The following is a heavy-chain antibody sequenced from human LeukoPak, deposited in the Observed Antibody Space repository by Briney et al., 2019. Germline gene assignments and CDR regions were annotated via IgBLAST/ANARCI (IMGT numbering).Heavy chain of an antibody. CDR3: AREPYRRAPSYYYYGMDV. V-gene: IGHV3-33*01. Sequence: PGRSLRLSCAASGFTFSSYGMHWVRQAPGKGLEWVAVIWYDGSNKYYADSVKGRFTISRDNSKNTLYLQMNSLRAEDTAVYYCAREPYRRAPSYYYYGMDVWGQGTTVTVSS. CDR1: GFTFSSYG. D-gene: IGHD1-14*01. J-gene: IGHJ6*02. CDR2: IWYDGSNK.